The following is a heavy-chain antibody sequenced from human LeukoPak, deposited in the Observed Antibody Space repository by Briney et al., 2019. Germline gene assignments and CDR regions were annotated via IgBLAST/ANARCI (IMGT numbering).Heavy chain of an antibody. D-gene: IGHD2-2*01. CDR2: ISHDGRTA. J-gene: IGHJ4*02. CDR1: GFTFSSYG. CDR3: ARSPIVVVPAAIPPFFDY. V-gene: IGHV3-30*03. Sequence: PGGSLRLSCAASGFTFSSYGMHWVRQAPGKGLEWVAVISHDGRTAYYADSVKGRFTISRDNSKNTLYLQMNSLRAEDTAVYYCARSPIVVVPAAIPPFFDYWGQGTLVTVSS.